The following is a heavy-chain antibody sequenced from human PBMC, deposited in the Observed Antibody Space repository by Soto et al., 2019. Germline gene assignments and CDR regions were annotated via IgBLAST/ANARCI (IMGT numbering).Heavy chain of an antibody. CDR2: IIPVFGTA. CDR3: ARALYCSGGRCYSNVALDI. J-gene: IGHJ3*02. CDR1: GGTVSSDA. V-gene: IGHV1-69*12. Sequence: QVQLVQSGAEVKKPGSSVKVSCKASGGTVSSDAISWVRQAPGQGLEWMGGIIPVFGTANYAQKFQGRVTITADESTSTAYMELSSLRSEDTAVYYCARALYCSGGRCYSNVALDIWGQGTMVTVSS. D-gene: IGHD2-15*01.